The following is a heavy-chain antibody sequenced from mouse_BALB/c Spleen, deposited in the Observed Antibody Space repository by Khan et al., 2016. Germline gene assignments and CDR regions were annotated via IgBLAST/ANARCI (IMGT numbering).Heavy chain of an antibody. V-gene: IGHV2-6-4*01. CDR1: GFSLSRYN. J-gene: IGHJ3*01. Sequence: VQLQESGPGLVAPSQSLSITCTVSGFSLSRYNVHWIRQPPGKGLEWLGMIWGGGNTDYNSTPKSRLSITKDNSKSQVFLKMNSLQTDDTAMFYCVRNVDKAWFAYWGQGTLVTVSA. CDR2: IWGGGNT. CDR3: VRNVDKAWFAY.